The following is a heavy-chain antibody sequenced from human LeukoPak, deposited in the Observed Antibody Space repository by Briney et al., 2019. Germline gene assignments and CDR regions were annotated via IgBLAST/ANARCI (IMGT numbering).Heavy chain of an antibody. D-gene: IGHD7-27*01. J-gene: IGHJ5*02. CDR1: GDSSSTYY. CDR2: IHNSGST. Sequence: SETLSLTCTVSGDSSSTYYWNWIRQPPGRGLEWIGHIHNSGSTNYNPSLKSRVTISEDTSNNQFSLKSNSVTAADTAVYYCARRTSHWANWFDPWGQGILVTVAS. CDR3: ARRTSHWANWFDP. V-gene: IGHV4-59*08.